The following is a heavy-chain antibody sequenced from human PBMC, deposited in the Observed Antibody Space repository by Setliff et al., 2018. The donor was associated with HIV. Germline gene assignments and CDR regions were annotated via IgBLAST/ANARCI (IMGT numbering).Heavy chain of an antibody. D-gene: IGHD7-27*01. J-gene: IGHJ4*02. Sequence: GESLKISCKGFGYSFTNYWIGWVRQMPGKGLGWMGIVYGGDSDTRYNPSFEGQVTMSADSSITTAYLQWSRLKASDTAMYYCATLTNFDHWGQGTLVTVSS. CDR2: VYGGDSDT. CDR1: GYSFTNYW. CDR3: ATLTNFDH. V-gene: IGHV5-51*01.